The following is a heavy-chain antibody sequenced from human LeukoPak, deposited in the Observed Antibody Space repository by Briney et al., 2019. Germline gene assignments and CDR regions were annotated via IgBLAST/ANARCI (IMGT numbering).Heavy chain of an antibody. D-gene: IGHD3-22*01. CDR1: GFTFSSYA. V-gene: IGHV3-23*01. J-gene: IGHJ4*02. CDR2: ISGSGGST. CDR3: AKHDSSGYLEYQMGRIDY. Sequence: GGSLRLSCAASGFTFSSYAMSWVRQAPGKGLEWVSAISGSGGSTYYADSVKGRFTMSRDNSKNTLYLQMNSLRAEDTAVYYCAKHDSSGYLEYQMGRIDYWGQGTLVTVSS.